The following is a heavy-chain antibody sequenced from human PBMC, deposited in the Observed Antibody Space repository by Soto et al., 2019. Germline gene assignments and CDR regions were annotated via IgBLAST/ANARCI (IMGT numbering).Heavy chain of an antibody. CDR3: ARNDKSGLDY. J-gene: IGHJ4*02. CDR1: GYTFINYY. V-gene: IGHV1-46*01. Sequence: QVQLVQSGAEVKKPGASVKVSCKASGYTFINYYIHWVRQAPGQGLEWMGMINPSGGSTSYAQKFQGRVTMTSDTSTSTVYMELSSLRSEDTAVYYCARNDKSGLDYWGQGTLVTVSS. D-gene: IGHD1-1*01. CDR2: INPSGGST.